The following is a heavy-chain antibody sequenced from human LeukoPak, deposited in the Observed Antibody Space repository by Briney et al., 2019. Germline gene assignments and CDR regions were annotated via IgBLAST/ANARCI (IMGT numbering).Heavy chain of an antibody. CDR1: GGSSSSGGYY. Sequence: ASQTLSLTGTVSGGSSSSGGYYWSWTRQHPGKGLEWIGYIYAIGSAKYNPALKSRVTISGDTSKNQCIRTLSSVTAADTAVYYCARHQTYPEEDWLLLNYWGQGTLVTVSS. CDR2: IYAIGSA. CDR3: ARHQTYPEEDWLLLNY. D-gene: IGHD3-9*01. J-gene: IGHJ4*02. V-gene: IGHV4-31*03.